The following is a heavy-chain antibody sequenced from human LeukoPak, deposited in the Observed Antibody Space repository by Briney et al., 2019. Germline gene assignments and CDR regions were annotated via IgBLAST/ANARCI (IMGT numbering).Heavy chain of an antibody. V-gene: IGHV4-39*01. CDR1: GGSISSSSYY. CDR2: TYYSGST. CDR3: ARRGGSYYDY. J-gene: IGHJ4*02. Sequence: SETLPLTCTVSGGSISSSSYYWGWIRQPPGKGLEWIGSTYYSGSTYYNPSLKSRVTISVDTSKNQFSLKLSSVTAADTAVYYCARRGGSYYDYWGQGTLVTVSS. D-gene: IGHD1-26*01.